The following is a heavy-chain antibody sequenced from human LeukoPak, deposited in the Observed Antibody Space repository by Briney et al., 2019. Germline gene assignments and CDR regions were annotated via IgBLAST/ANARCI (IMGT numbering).Heavy chain of an antibody. CDR3: VQERDWGFGY. Sequence: SLVPSCAAAGIIYGYYSMHWGRPAADGGRETVTFIRNDGITITNAASMRGRFTISRDDSNNTLYLQMNSLRAQDTAVYPCVQERDWGFGYWGRGTLVTVSS. V-gene: IGHV3-30*02. J-gene: IGHJ4*02. CDR1: GIIYGYYS. CDR2: IRNDGITI. D-gene: IGHD7-27*01.